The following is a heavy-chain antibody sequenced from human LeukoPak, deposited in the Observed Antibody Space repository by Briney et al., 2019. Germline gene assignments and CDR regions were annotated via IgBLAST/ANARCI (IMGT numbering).Heavy chain of an antibody. CDR2: IKDDGSGK. D-gene: IGHD5-18*01. J-gene: IGHJ4*02. CDR3: TNLGYTD. V-gene: IGHV3-7*01. CDR1: GFTFSTSW. Sequence: GGSLRLSCAASGFTFSTSWMTWARQAPGKGLEWVASIKDDGSGKYYVDSVEGRFTISRDNAKNSLYLQMNSLGVEDTAVYYCTNLGYTDWGQGTLVTVSS.